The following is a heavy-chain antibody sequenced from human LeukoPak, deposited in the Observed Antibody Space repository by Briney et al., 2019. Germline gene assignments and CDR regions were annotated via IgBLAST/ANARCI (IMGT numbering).Heavy chain of an antibody. J-gene: IGHJ6*03. CDR3: ARGLDSSSWYSLDYYYMDV. V-gene: IGHV3-30*03. D-gene: IGHD6-13*01. CDR1: GFTFSSYG. Sequence: PGGSLRLSCAASGFTFSSYGMHWVRQAPGKGLEWVAVISYDGSNKYYADSVKGRFTISRDNSKNTLYLQMSSLRSEDTAVYYCARGLDSSSWYSLDYYYMDVWGKGTTVTVSS. CDR2: ISYDGSNK.